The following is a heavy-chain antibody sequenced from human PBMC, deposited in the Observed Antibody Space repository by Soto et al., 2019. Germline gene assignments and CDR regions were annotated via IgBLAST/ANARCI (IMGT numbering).Heavy chain of an antibody. J-gene: IGHJ4*02. Sequence: GGSLRLSCAIFGFTFNSRSSHGMSWVRQAPGKGPEWVSTISPDGANKHYAESVKGRFTISKDTSRNTVDLHMNSLGAEDTAMYFCVSWVSQHFDYWGQGILVTVSS. D-gene: IGHD2-8*01. CDR2: ISPDGANK. V-gene: IGHV3-23*01. CDR3: VSWVSQHFDY. CDR1: GFTFNSRSSHG.